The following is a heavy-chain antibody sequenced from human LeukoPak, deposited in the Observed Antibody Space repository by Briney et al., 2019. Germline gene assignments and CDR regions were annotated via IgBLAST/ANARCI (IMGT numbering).Heavy chain of an antibody. CDR2: INPSRGT. V-gene: IGHV4-34*01. CDR1: GGSFNGYY. Sequence: PSETLSLTCAVSGGSFNGYYWNWIRQPPGNGLEWIGEINPSRGTNYSPSLKSRVTISVNTSTNQFSLKVTPVTAADTAVYYCARGNNRDLLANWGQGTLVTVSS. J-gene: IGHJ4*02. D-gene: IGHD3-9*01. CDR3: ARGNNRDLLAN.